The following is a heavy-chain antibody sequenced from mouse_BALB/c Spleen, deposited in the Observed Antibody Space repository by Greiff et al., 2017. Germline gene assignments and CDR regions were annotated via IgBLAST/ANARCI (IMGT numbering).Heavy chain of an antibody. CDR1: GYTFTNYW. V-gene: IGHV1-63*02. CDR3: ARGGTTVDFDY. CDR2: IYPGGGYT. D-gene: IGHD1-1*01. J-gene: IGHJ2*01. Sequence: QVHVKQSGAELVRPGTSVKISCKASGYTFTNYWLGWVKQRPGHGLEWIGDIYPGGGYTNYNEKFKGKATLTADTSSSTAYMQLSSLTSEDSAVYFCARGGTTVDFDYWGQGTTLTVSS.